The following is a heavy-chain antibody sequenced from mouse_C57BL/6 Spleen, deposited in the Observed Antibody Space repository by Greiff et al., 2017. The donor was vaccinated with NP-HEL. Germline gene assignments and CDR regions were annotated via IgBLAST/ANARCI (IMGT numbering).Heavy chain of an antibody. CDR2: ISDGGSYT. CDR1: GFTFSSYA. D-gene: IGHD2-2*01. J-gene: IGHJ3*01. V-gene: IGHV5-4*03. Sequence: DVKLVESGGGLVKPGGSLKLSCAASGFTFSSYAMSWVRQTPEKRLEWVATISDGGSYTYYPDNVKGRFTISRDNAKNNLYLQMSHLKSEDTAMYYCARGGYVWFAYWGQGTLVTVSA. CDR3: ARGGYVWFAY.